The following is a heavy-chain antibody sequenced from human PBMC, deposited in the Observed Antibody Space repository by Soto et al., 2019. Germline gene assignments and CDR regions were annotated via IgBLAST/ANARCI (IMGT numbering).Heavy chain of an antibody. Sequence: EVHLVEYGGGLVQTGGSLRLSCAISESTGRRDWMKWVRQAPGKGLEWVAHTNPDGSEKYYADSVKGRFTITRDNAKNLLYLQMNSLRVGDTAMYYCSGGVGDAFWGQGTLVTVSS. CDR1: ESTGRRDW. CDR3: SGGVGDAF. V-gene: IGHV3-7*04. J-gene: IGHJ4*02. CDR2: TNPDGSEK. D-gene: IGHD1-26*01.